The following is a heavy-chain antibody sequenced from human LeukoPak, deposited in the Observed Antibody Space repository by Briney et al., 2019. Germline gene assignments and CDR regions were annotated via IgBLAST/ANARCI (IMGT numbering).Heavy chain of an antibody. CDR1: GGSFSGYY. J-gene: IGHJ6*03. Sequence: PSETLSLTCAVYGGSFSGYYWSWIRQPPGKGLEWIGEINHSGSTNYNPSLKSRVTISVDTSKNQFSLKLSSVTAADTAVYYCARFRSTEFPTYYLDIWGQGTTVTVSS. CDR2: INHSGST. CDR3: ARFRSTEFPTYYLDI. V-gene: IGHV4-34*01. D-gene: IGHD2-2*01.